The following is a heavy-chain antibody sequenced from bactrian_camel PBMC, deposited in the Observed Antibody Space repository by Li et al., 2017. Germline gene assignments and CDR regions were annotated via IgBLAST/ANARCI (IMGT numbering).Heavy chain of an antibody. J-gene: IGHJ4*01. CDR3: AADSVGRCRARGWVERPSVAAYDY. CDR2: LASDGST. CDR1: GHTGRMYC. Sequence: VQLVESGGGLVQAGGSLRLSCGSSSGHTGRMYCMAWFRLAPGKEREGVVALASDGSTWYADSVKGRFTISKDDLKDTLYLQMNSLKPEDTAMYYCAADSVGRCRARGWVERPSVAAYDYWGQGTQVNVS. V-gene: IGHV3S57*01. D-gene: IGHD5*01.